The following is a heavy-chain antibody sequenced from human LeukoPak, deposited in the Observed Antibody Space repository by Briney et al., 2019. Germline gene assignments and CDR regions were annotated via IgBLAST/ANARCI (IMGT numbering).Heavy chain of an antibody. J-gene: IGHJ4*02. Sequence: SETLSLTCTVSGGSISSYYWSWIRQPPGKGLEWIGYIYYSGSTNYNPSLKSRVTISVDTSKNQFSLKLSSVTAADTAVCYCAREGYSYGPFDYWGQGTLVTVSS. CDR1: GGSISSYY. D-gene: IGHD5-18*01. V-gene: IGHV4-59*01. CDR3: AREGYSYGPFDY. CDR2: IYYSGST.